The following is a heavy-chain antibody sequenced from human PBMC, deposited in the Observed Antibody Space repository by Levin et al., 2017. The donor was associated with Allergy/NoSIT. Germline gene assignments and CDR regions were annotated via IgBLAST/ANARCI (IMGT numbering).Heavy chain of an antibody. D-gene: IGHD5-18*01. CDR3: ARGGYSYGY. Sequence: VASVKVSCAAFRSTFSTYGMSWVRQAPGKGPEWVATITDSGAATYYPDSVRGRFTISRDNGKNSLYLQMNSLRAEDTAVYYCARGGYSYGYWGQGTLVTVSS. J-gene: IGHJ4*02. V-gene: IGHV3-23*01. CDR2: ITDSGAAT. CDR1: RSTFSTYG.